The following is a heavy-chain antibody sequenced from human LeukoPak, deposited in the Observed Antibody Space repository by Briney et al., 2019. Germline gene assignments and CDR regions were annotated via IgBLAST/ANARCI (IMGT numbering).Heavy chain of an antibody. CDR1: GYTFTSYG. V-gene: IGHV1-18*01. CDR2: ISAYNGNT. Sequence: GASVKVSCKASGYTFTSYGISWVRQAPGQGLEWMGWISAYNGNTNYAQKLQGRVTMTTDTSTSTAYVELRSLRSDDTAVYYCARGFPRYYYDSSGYYYFDYWGQGTLVTVSS. D-gene: IGHD3-22*01. J-gene: IGHJ4*02. CDR3: ARGFPRYYYDSSGYYYFDY.